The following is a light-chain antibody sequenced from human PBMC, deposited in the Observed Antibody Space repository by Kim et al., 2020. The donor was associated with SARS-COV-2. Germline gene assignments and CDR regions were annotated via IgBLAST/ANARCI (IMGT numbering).Light chain of an antibody. CDR1: QSVRSSY. Sequence: PGQRATLSCRASQSVRSSYLSWYQHKPGQAPRLLIYAASTRATAIPARFSGSGSGTDFTLTITSLQPEDFAVYYCQQDHNLPWTFGQGTKVDIK. CDR2: AAS. J-gene: IGKJ1*01. V-gene: IGKV3D-7*01. CDR3: QQDHNLPWT.